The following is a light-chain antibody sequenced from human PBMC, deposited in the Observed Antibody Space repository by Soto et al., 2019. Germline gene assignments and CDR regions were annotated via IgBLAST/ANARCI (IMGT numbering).Light chain of an antibody. CDR2: EVR. CDR3: SSYTTISTLEV. J-gene: IGLJ3*02. Sequence: QSALTQPPSVSGSPGQSITISCTGTSSDVGGYNYVSWYQQHLGKAPKLMIFEVRNRPSGVSNRFAGSKSGNPASLTISGLQAEDEADYYCSSYTTISTLEVFGGGTKLTVL. V-gene: IGLV2-14*01. CDR1: SSDVGGYNY.